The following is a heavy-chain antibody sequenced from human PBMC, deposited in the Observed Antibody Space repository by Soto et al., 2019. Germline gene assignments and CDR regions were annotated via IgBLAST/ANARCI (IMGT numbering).Heavy chain of an antibody. CDR2: FDPEDGET. V-gene: IGHV1-24*01. J-gene: IGHJ3*02. D-gene: IGHD2-8*01. CDR1: GYTLTELS. CDR3: ATAWGKDIVLMVYAFDI. Sequence: GASVKVSCKVSGYTLTELSMHWVRQAPGKGLEWMGGFDPEDGETIYAQKFQGRVTMTEDTSTDTAYMELSSLRSEDTAVYYCATAWGKDIVLMVYAFDIWGQGTMVTVSS.